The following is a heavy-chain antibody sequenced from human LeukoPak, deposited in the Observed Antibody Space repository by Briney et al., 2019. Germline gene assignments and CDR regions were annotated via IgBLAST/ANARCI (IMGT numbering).Heavy chain of an antibody. J-gene: IGHJ5*02. CDR1: GYSFTSYW. V-gene: IGHV5-51*01. CDR3: ARRRAAAGTAWFDP. Sequence: KFGESLKISCKGSGYSFTSYWIGWVRQLPGKGLEWMGIIYPGDSDTRYSPSFQGQVTISADKSISTAYLQWSSLKASDTAMYYCARRRAAAGTAWFDPWGQGTLVTVSS. D-gene: IGHD6-13*01. CDR2: IYPGDSDT.